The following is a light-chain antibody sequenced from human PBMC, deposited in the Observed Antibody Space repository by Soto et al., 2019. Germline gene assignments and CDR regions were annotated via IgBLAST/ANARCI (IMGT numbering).Light chain of an antibody. V-gene: IGKV1-9*01. Sequence: DIQLTQSPSFLSASVGDRVTITCRASQGVRSYLAWYQQQPGKAPKLLIYAAFTLQSGVPSRFSGSGSGTDFTLTISSLQPEDSATYYCQQLNTYPLTFGGGTKVEIK. CDR2: AAF. CDR3: QQLNTYPLT. CDR1: QGVRSY. J-gene: IGKJ4*01.